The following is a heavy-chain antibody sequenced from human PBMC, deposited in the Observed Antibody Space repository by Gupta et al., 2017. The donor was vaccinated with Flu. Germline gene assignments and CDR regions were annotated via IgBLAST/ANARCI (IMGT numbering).Heavy chain of an antibody. V-gene: IGHV3-33*01. Sequence: QVQLVESGGGVVQPGRSLRLSCAASGFTFSSYGMHWVRQAPGKGLEWVAVIWYDGSNKYDADSVKGRFTISRDNSKNTLYLQMNSLRAEDTAVYYCARGGVGATVWGRSIGMDVWGQGTTVTVSS. CDR2: IWYDGSNK. CDR3: ARGGVGATVWGRSIGMDV. D-gene: IGHD1-26*01. J-gene: IGHJ6*02. CDR1: GFTFSSYG.